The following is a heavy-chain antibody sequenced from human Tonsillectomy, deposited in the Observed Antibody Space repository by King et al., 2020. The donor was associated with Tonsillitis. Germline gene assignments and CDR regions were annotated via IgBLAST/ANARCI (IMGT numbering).Heavy chain of an antibody. D-gene: IGHD3-3*01. CDR3: AKGIFGVVKPFDY. Sequence: VQLVESGGGLVQPGGSLRLSCAASGFTFDDFAMHWVRQAPGKGLEWVSGISWNSGTINYVDSVKGRFTISRDNANNSLYLQMNSLRAEDTALYYCAKGIFGVVKPFDYWGQGTLVTVSS. J-gene: IGHJ4*02. V-gene: IGHV3-9*01. CDR1: GFTFDDFA. CDR2: ISWNSGTI.